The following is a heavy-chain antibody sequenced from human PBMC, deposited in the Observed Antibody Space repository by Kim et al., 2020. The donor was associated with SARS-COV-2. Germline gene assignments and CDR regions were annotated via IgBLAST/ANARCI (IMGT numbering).Heavy chain of an antibody. D-gene: IGHD6-13*01. V-gene: IGHV3-9*01. CDR1: GFTFDDYA. J-gene: IGHJ3*02. CDR3: AKDKSSSWYLKDAFDI. Sequence: GGSLRLSCAASGFTFDDYAMHWVRQAPGKGLEWVSGISWNSGSIGYAGSVKGRFTISRDNAKNSLYLQMNSLRAEDTALYYCAKDKSSSWYLKDAFDIWGQGTMVTVSS. CDR2: ISWNSGSI.